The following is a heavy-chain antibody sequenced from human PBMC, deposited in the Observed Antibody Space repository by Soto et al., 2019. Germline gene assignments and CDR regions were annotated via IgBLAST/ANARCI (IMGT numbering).Heavy chain of an antibody. V-gene: IGHV2-5*02. J-gene: IGHJ3*02. D-gene: IGHD4-17*01. CDR2: IYWDDDN. CDR1: GFSLSTGGVG. Sequence: QITLKESGPTLVKPTQTLTLTCTFSGFSLSTGGVGVGWIRQPPGKALEWLALIYWDDDNRSSPSLKSRLTFTTDTSKNPVVLTMTNMDPVDTATYYCAHATNYSDYYLSWRGFDIWGQGTMVTVSS. CDR3: AHATNYSDYYLSWRGFDI.